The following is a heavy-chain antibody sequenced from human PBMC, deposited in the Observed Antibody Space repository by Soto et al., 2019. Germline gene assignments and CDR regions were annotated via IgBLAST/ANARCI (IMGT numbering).Heavy chain of an antibody. D-gene: IGHD6-19*01. J-gene: IGHJ4*02. CDR3: AKDPHTSGPFDY. CDR2: ISGSGGST. Sequence: PGESLRLSCAASGFTFSTYAMNWVRQAPGKGLEWVSTISGSGGSTYYADSVKGRFTISRDKSKNTLYLQMNTLRAEDTAVYYCAKDPHTSGPFDYWGRGILVTVSS. V-gene: IGHV3-23*01. CDR1: GFTFSTYA.